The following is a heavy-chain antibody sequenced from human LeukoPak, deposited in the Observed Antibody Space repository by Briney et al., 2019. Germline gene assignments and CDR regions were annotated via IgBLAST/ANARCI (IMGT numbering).Heavy chain of an antibody. J-gene: IGHJ5*02. CDR1: GFTFSSYA. CDR3: ARDLYYDSSGYYYP. Sequence: GGSLRLSCAASGFTFSSYAMTWVRQAPGKGLEWVSVIYSGGSTYYADSVKGRFTISRDNSKNTLYLQMNSLRAEDTAVYYCARDLYYDSSGYYYPWGQGTLVTVSS. D-gene: IGHD3-22*01. V-gene: IGHV3-66*01. CDR2: IYSGGST.